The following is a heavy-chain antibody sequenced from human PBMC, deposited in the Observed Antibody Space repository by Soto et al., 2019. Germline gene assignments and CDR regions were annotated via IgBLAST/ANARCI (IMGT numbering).Heavy chain of an antibody. J-gene: IGHJ6*02. CDR1: GFTFSSYA. D-gene: IGHD3-10*01. V-gene: IGHV3-30-3*01. CDR2: ISYDGSNK. CDR3: ARAMVAFYYYYGMDV. Sequence: PGGSLRLSCAASGFTFSSYAMHWVRQAPGKGLEWVAVISYDGSNKYYADSVKGRFTISRDNSKNTLYLQMNSLRAEDTAVYYCARAMVAFYYYYGMDVWGQGTTVTAP.